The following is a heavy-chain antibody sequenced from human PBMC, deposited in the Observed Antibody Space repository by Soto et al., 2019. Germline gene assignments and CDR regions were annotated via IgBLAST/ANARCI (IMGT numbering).Heavy chain of an antibody. CDR3: ASVWFGELLTHYDFDY. Sequence: SETLSLTCTVSGGSISSGGYYWSWIRQHPGKGLEWIGYIYYSGSTYYNPSLKSRVTISVDTSKNQFSLKLSSVTAADTAVYYCASVWFGELLTHYDFDYWGQGTLVTVSS. V-gene: IGHV4-31*03. J-gene: IGHJ4*02. CDR1: GGSISSGGYY. CDR2: IYYSGST. D-gene: IGHD3-10*01.